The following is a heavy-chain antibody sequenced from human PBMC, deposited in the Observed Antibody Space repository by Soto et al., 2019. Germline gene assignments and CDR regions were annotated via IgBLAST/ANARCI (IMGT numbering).Heavy chain of an antibody. V-gene: IGHV4-39*01. CDR3: ARHGAGGYYDSSGYYSPFDY. Sequence: WETLSLTCTVSGGSISSSSYYWGWIRQPPGKGLEWIGSIYYSGSTYYNPSLKSRVTISVDTSKNQFSLKLSSVTAADTAVYYCARHGAGGYYDSSGYYSPFDYWGQGTLVPSHQ. CDR1: GGSISSSSYY. J-gene: IGHJ4*02. D-gene: IGHD3-22*01. CDR2: IYYSGST.